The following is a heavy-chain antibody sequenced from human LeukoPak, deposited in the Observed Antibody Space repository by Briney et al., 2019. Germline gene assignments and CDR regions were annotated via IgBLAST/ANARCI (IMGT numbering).Heavy chain of an antibody. D-gene: IGHD2-15*01. J-gene: IGHJ6*02. Sequence: ASVKVSCKASGGTFSSYAISWVRQAPGQGPEWMGGIIPIFGTANYAQKFQGRVTITADESTSTAYMELSSLRSEDTAVYYCARSYCSGGSCYRYYYGMDVWGQGTTVTVSS. CDR1: GGTFSSYA. CDR2: IIPIFGTA. CDR3: ARSYCSGGSCYRYYYGMDV. V-gene: IGHV1-69*13.